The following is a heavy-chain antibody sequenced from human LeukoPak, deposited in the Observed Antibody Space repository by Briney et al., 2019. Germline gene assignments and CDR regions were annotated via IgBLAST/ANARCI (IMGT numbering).Heavy chain of an antibody. J-gene: IGHJ4*02. V-gene: IGHV1-69*13. Sequence: SVKVSCKASGGTFSSYAISWVRQAPGQGLEWMGGIIPIFGTANYAQKFQGRVTITADESTSTAYMELSSLGSEDTAVYYCARNLRFLEWLLDYWGQGTLVTVSS. D-gene: IGHD3-3*01. CDR2: IIPIFGTA. CDR3: ARNLRFLEWLLDY. CDR1: GGTFSSYA.